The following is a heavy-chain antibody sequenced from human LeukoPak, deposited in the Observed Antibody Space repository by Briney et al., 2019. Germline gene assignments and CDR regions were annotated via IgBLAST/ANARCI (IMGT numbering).Heavy chain of an antibody. D-gene: IGHD2-2*01. CDR3: AREPPYTGHCDITTCDVSRFDL. CDR2: INPKNGGT. CDR1: RYIFTGYF. V-gene: IGHV1-2*02. J-gene: IGHJ4*02. Sequence: ASVKVSCKASRYIFTGYFMHWVRQVPGQGLEWMGWINPKNGGTNPAEKFQGRVTMTRDTSLSTAFMELTGLTSDDTAVYFCAREPPYTGHCDITTCDVSRFDLWGQGTLVTVSS.